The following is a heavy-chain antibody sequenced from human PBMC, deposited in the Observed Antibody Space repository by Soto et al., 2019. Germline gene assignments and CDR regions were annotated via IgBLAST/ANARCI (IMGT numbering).Heavy chain of an antibody. CDR1: GGSLSSDSFS. D-gene: IGHD3-10*01. CDR2: IYHSGAT. CDR3: ARISNGEAWLDP. Sequence: SETMSHTSAVSGGSLSSDSFSWRWIRQPPGKGLEWIGYIYHSGATYYNPSLKSRVTISIDKSRNQFSLQLSSVTAADTAIYYCARISNGEAWLDPWGQGTLVTVSS. V-gene: IGHV4-30-2*01. J-gene: IGHJ5*02.